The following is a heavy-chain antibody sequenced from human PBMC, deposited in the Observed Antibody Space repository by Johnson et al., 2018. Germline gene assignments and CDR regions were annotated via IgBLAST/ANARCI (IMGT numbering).Heavy chain of an antibody. CDR2: ISYDGSNK. V-gene: IGHV3-30-3*01. CDR3: ARDSCAYSSSCQKCALDI. Sequence: QVQLQESGGGVVQPGRSLRLSCAASGFTFSSYAMHWVRQAPGKGLEWVAVISYDGSNKYYADSVKGRFTISRDNSKTTLYMQMNSLRAEDTAVDYCARDSCAYSSSCQKCALDIWGQGTMVTVAS. J-gene: IGHJ3*02. D-gene: IGHD6-13*01. CDR1: GFTFSSYA.